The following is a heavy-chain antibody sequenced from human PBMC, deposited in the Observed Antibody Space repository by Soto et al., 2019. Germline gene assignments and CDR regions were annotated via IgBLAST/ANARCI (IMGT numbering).Heavy chain of an antibody. CDR2: IYHSGST. CDR3: ARDVDYDTNGYDYFDY. V-gene: IGHV4-38-2*02. D-gene: IGHD3-22*01. CDR1: GYSFTSGYY. J-gene: IGHJ4*02. Sequence: SETLSLTCAVSGYSFTSGYYLGWILQPPWKGLEWIGSIYHSGSTYYNPSLKSRVTISVDTSKNQISLKLSSVTAADTAVYYCARDVDYDTNGYDYFDYWGQGTLVTVSS.